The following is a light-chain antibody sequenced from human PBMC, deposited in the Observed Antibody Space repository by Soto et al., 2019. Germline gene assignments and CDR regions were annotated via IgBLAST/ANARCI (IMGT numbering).Light chain of an antibody. Sequence: EVVLTQSPGTLSLSPGERATLSRRASQSIGNYLSWYQQKPGQAPRLLIYATSTRATGIPARFSGSGSGTKFTLTISSLQSEDFAVYYCQQYNSWPRTFGQGTKVDI. J-gene: IGKJ1*01. CDR2: ATS. CDR3: QQYNSWPRT. CDR1: QSIGNY. V-gene: IGKV3-15*01.